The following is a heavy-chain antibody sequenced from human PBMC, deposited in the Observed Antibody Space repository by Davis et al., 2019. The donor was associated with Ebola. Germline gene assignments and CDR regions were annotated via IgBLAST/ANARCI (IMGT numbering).Heavy chain of an antibody. CDR3: TGTYQGFDY. V-gene: IGHV3-15*01. CDR2: IKSKTDGGTT. CDR1: GFTFSGSA. D-gene: IGHD1/OR15-1a*01. J-gene: IGHJ4*02. Sequence: GESLKISCAASGFTFSGSAMHWVRQAPGKGLEWVGRIKSKTDGGTTDYAAPVKGRFTISRDDSKNTLYLQMNSLKTEDTAVYYCTGTYQGFDYWGQGTLVTVSS.